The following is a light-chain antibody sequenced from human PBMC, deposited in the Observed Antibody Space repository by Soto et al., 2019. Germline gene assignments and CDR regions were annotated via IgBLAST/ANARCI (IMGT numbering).Light chain of an antibody. CDR2: AAS. CDR3: QTYNSAPLT. J-gene: IGKJ4*01. V-gene: IGKV1-27*01. Sequence: DIQMTQSPSSLSASVGDRVTITCRASQGISNYLAWYQQKPGKVPKLLICAASTLQSVVPSRFSGSGSGTDFTLTISSLQPEDVVKYCCQTYNSAPLTFGGGTKVEIK. CDR1: QGISNY.